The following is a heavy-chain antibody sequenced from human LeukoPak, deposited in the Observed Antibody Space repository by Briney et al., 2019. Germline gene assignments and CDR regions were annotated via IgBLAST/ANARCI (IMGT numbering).Heavy chain of an antibody. CDR3: ANYDFWSGYYLTFDY. CDR1: GFTFSSYG. V-gene: IGHV3-30*02. J-gene: IGHJ4*02. Sequence: GGSLRLSCAASGFTFSSYGMHWVRQAPGKGLEWVAFIRYYGSNKYYADSVKGRFTISRDNSKNTLYLQMNSLRAEDTAVYYCANYDFWSGYYLTFDYWGQGTLVTVSS. CDR2: IRYYGSNK. D-gene: IGHD3-3*01.